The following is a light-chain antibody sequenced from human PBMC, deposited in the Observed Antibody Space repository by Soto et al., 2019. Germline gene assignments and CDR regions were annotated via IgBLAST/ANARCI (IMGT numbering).Light chain of an antibody. Sequence: AIPLTQSPSSLSASVGDRVTITCRASQDITSALAWYQQKPGRAPNLLIYAASSLKSGVPSRFSGRGSGTDFTLTISSLQPEDFATYYCQQFNSYVITFGQGTRLETK. J-gene: IGKJ5*01. CDR2: AAS. V-gene: IGKV1-13*02. CDR1: QDITSA. CDR3: QQFNSYVIT.